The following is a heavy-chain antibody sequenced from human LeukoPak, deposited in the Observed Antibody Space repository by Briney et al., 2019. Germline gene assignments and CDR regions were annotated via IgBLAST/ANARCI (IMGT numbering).Heavy chain of an antibody. CDR3: VREMRYSIKTFDI. J-gene: IGHJ3*02. V-gene: IGHV4-39*07. CDR1: GGSISSSSYY. D-gene: IGHD3-3*02. Sequence: SETLSLTCTVSGGSISSSSYYWGWIRQSPGKGLEWIGSIYHSGSTHYNPSLQSRVTISVDTSKKQFSLKLSSVTAADTALYYCVREMRYSIKTFDIWGQGTMVTVSS. CDR2: IYHSGST.